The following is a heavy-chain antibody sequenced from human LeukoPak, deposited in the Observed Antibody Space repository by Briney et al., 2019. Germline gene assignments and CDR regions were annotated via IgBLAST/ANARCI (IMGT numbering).Heavy chain of an antibody. J-gene: IGHJ4*02. CDR2: INPSGGST. Sequence: APVKVSCKASGYTFTSYYMHWVRQAPGQGLEWMGIINPSGGSTSYAQKFQGRVTKTRDTSTSTVYMELSSLRSEDTAVYYCARDRESGSYSYWGQGTLVTVSS. V-gene: IGHV1-46*01. CDR1: GYTFTSYY. D-gene: IGHD1-26*01. CDR3: ARDRESGSYSY.